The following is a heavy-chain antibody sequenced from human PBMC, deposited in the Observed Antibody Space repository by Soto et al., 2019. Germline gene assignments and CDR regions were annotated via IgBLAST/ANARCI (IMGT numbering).Heavy chain of an antibody. Sequence: ASVKVSCKASGYTFTSYGISWVRQAPGQGLEWMGWISAYNGNTNYAQKLQGRVTMTTDTSTSTAYMELRSLRSDDTAVYYCARVFVVVPAAIPHSYYSYMASGRKGTRATSP. J-gene: IGHJ6*03. CDR2: ISAYNGNT. CDR1: GYTFTSYG. V-gene: IGHV1-18*01. D-gene: IGHD2-2*01. CDR3: ARVFVVVPAAIPHSYYSYMAS.